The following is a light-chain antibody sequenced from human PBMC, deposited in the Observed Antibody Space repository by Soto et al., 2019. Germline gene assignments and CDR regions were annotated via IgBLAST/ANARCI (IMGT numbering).Light chain of an antibody. Sequence: DIQMTQSPSSLSASVGDRVTITCRASQSISSYLNWYQQKPGKAPKLLIYDASSLQSGVPSRFSGSGSATAFSLTISSLQPEDFATYYCQQSYSTLSITYGQGTLLEIK. CDR1: QSISSY. J-gene: IGKJ5*01. V-gene: IGKV1-39*01. CDR2: DAS. CDR3: QQSYSTLSIT.